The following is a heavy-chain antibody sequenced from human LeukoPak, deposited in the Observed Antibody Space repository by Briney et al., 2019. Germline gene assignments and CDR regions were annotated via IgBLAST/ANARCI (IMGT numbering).Heavy chain of an antibody. CDR2: IIPIFGTA. D-gene: IGHD2-2*01. CDR1: GGTFSSYA. V-gene: IGHV1-69*13. Sequence: ASVKVSCKASGGTFSSYAISWVRQAPGQGLEWMGGIIPIFGTANYAQKFQGRVTITADESTSTAYMELSSLRSEDTAVYYCARRANIVVVPADGYDPYFDYWGQGTLVTVSS. J-gene: IGHJ4*02. CDR3: ARRANIVVVPADGYDPYFDY.